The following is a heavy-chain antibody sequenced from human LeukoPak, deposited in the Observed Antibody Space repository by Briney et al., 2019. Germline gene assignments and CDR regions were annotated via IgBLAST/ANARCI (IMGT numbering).Heavy chain of an antibody. J-gene: IGHJ6*03. Sequence: SPTLSLTFAISGDSVSINSAGWNWVRQSPSRGIEWLGRTYYRSKWYNDYAVSVKSRITINPDTSKNQFSLQLNSVTPEDTAVYYCARDLNVFPQLRNPDGYYYYMDVWGKGTTVTVSS. D-gene: IGHD1-7*01. V-gene: IGHV6-1*01. CDR2: TYYRSKWYN. CDR3: ARDLNVFPQLRNPDGYYYYMDV. CDR1: GDSVSINSAG.